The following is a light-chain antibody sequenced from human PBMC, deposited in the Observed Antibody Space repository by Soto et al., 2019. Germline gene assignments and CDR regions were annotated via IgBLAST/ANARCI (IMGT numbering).Light chain of an antibody. CDR2: DAS. CDR3: QQRSNWIT. CDR1: QSIANY. V-gene: IGKV3-11*01. J-gene: IGKJ5*01. Sequence: EIVLTQSPATLSLSPGERATLSCRASQSIANYLAWYQQKPGQAPRLLIYDASNRATGIPARFSGSGSGTDFTLTISSLEPEDFAIYYCQQRSNWITFGQGTRLEIK.